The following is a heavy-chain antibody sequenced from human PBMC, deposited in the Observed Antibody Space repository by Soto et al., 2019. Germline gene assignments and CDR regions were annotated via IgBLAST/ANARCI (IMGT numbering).Heavy chain of an antibody. J-gene: IGHJ4*02. CDR2: IYSGGST. V-gene: IGHV3-53*01. Sequence: PGGSLRLSCAASGFTVSSNYMSWVRQAPGKGLEWVSVIYSGGSTYYADSVKGRFTISRDNSKNTLYLQMNSLRAEDTAVYYCASGGGVYYYDSSGYPYYVDYWGQGTLVTVS. CDR1: GFTVSSNY. D-gene: IGHD3-22*01. CDR3: ASGGGVYYYDSSGYPYYVDY.